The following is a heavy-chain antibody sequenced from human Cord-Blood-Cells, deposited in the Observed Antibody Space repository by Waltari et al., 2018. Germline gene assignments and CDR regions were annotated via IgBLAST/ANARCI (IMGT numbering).Heavy chain of an antibody. V-gene: IGHV1-2*02. J-gene: IGHJ4*02. CDR2: INPKGGGR. CDR3: AREPGGKGGDY. CDR1: GYTFTGYY. D-gene: IGHD3-16*01. Sequence: QVQLVQSGAEVKKPGASVKVSCKASGYTFTGYYMHWVRQARGQGLEWMDVINPKGGGRTYAQKFQGRATITRDTSIRTAYRELSRLGSDDRAVYYCAREPGGKGGDYWGQGTLVTVSS.